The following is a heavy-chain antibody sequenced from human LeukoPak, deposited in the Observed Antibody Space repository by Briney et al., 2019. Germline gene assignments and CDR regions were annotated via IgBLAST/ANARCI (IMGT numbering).Heavy chain of an antibody. CDR3: ARDVGCSGGSCYSSWFDP. Sequence: SETLSLTCTVSGGSIRSSYYYWGWVRQPPGEGLGRIGSIYDSGSTYYNPSLKSRVTISVDTSKNHYSLKLNSVTAADTAVYYCARDVGCSGGSCYSSWFDPWGQGTLVTVSS. CDR2: IYDSGST. J-gene: IGHJ5*02. V-gene: IGHV4-39*02. D-gene: IGHD2-15*01. CDR1: GGSIRSSYYY.